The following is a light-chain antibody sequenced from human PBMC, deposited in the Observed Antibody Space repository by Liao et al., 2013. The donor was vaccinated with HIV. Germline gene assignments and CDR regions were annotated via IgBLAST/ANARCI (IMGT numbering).Light chain of an antibody. V-gene: IGLV3-1*01. J-gene: IGLJ1*01. CDR3: QVWDSSSNHYV. CDR1: KLGDKY. Sequence: SYELTQPPSVSVSPGQTASITCSGDKLGDKYACWYQQKPGQSPVLVIYQDSKRPSGIPERFSGSNSGNTATLTISRVEAGDEADYYCQVWDSSSNHYVFGTETKVTVL. CDR2: QDS.